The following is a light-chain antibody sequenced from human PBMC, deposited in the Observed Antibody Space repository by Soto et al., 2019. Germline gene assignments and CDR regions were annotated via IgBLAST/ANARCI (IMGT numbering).Light chain of an antibody. CDR2: GAS. CDR3: QQSFSFPST. Sequence: DIQMTQSPASLSGSVGDRVTITCRASQSISTYLNWYQMKPGKAPNLLIHGASGLQSGVPSRFSGSGSGTDFTLTISSLQPEDFAPYYCQQSFSFPSTFGQGTKVEI. V-gene: IGKV1-39*01. CDR1: QSISTY. J-gene: IGKJ1*01.